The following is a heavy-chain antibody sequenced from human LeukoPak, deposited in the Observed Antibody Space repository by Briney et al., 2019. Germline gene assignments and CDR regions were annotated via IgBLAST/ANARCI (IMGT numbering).Heavy chain of an antibody. V-gene: IGHV1-2*02. CDR2: INPNSGGT. J-gene: IGHJ4*02. CDR1: GYTFTGYY. CDR3: ARGARQSDFWSGYPIDY. D-gene: IGHD3-3*01. Sequence: ASVKVSCKASGYTFTGYYMHWVRQAPGQGLEWMGWINPNSGGTNYAQKFQGRVTMTRDTSISTAYMELSRLRSDDTAVYYCARGARQSDFWSGYPIDYWGQGTLFTVSS.